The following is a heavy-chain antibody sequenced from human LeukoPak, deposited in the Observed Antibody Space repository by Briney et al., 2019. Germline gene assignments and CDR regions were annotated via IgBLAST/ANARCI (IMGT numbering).Heavy chain of an antibody. Sequence: SETLSLTCAVYGGSLSGSYWSWIRQPPGKGLEWIGEINHSGGANYNPSLKSRVTLSIDKSKNQFSLNLNSVTAADTAVYYCARARRDSGYYKVGYWGQGTLVTVSS. CDR1: GGSLSGSY. CDR3: ARARRDSGYYKVGY. CDR2: INHSGGA. J-gene: IGHJ4*02. V-gene: IGHV4-34*01. D-gene: IGHD3-3*01.